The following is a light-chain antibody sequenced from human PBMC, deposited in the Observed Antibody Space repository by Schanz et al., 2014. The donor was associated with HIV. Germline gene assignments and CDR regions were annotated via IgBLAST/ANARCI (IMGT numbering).Light chain of an antibody. Sequence: QSVLTQPASVSGSPGQSITISCSGTSSDIGTYNHVSWYQQHPGKAPKLIIYDVSDRPSGVSDRFSGSKSGKTASLTVSGLQAEDEADYFCGSHTSSSTYVFGTGTKVTVL. J-gene: IGLJ1*01. V-gene: IGLV2-14*01. CDR1: SSDIGTYNH. CDR3: GSHTSSSTYV. CDR2: DVS.